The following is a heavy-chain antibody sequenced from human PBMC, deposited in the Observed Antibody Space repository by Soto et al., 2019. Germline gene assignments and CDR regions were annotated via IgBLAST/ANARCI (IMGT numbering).Heavy chain of an antibody. CDR1: GYSFTSYW. CDR3: ARRPSLGHYYYGMDV. CDR2: IDPSDSYT. V-gene: IGHV5-10-1*01. J-gene: IGHJ6*02. Sequence: LGESLKISCKGSGYSFTSYWISWVRQMPGKGLEWMGRIDPSDSYTNYSPSFQGHVTISADKSISTAYLQWSSLKASDTAMYYCARRPSLGHYYYGMDVWGQGTTVTVSS.